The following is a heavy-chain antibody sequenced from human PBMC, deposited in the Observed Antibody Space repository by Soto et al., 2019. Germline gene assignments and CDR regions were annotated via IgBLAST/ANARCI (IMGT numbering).Heavy chain of an antibody. CDR3: AREGGESSDGLYYFDS. CDR2: IYYSGNT. Sequence: KSSETLSLTCTVSGGSTSSDNYWSWIRQPPGKGLEWIGHIYYSGNTDYNPSLKSRLAISIDTSKNQFSLKLSSVTAADTAVYFCAREGGESSDGLYYFDSWGQGSLVTVPQ. CDR1: GGSTSSDNY. J-gene: IGHJ4*02. D-gene: IGHD3-16*01. V-gene: IGHV4-30-4*01.